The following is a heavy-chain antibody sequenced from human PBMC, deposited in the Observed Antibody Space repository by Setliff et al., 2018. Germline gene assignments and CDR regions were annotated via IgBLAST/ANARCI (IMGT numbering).Heavy chain of an antibody. CDR1: GYTFSTYG. V-gene: IGHV1-18*01. Sequence: ASVKVSCKASGYTFSTYGIAWVRQAPGQGLEWMGWISPYNGYIIYAHKFQGRVTMTTDTSTGTADMELRNLRSGDTAVYYCTRDTNIVVVPPHRTAFDIWGQGTMVTVSS. CDR3: TRDTNIVVVPPHRTAFDI. CDR2: ISPYNGYI. J-gene: IGHJ3*02. D-gene: IGHD2-2*01.